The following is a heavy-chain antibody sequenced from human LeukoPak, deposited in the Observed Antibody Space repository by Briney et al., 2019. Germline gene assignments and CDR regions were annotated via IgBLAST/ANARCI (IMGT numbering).Heavy chain of an antibody. Sequence: GGSLTLSWAPPGITFSNAWMTCASQAPGKRLEWVGRIYRRSNGETTDYGAAVKGRFTMSRDDSENTLYLQMNSLKTEDTAVYYCTTYSSGSCPFWGQGTLVTVSS. V-gene: IGHV3-15*01. CDR1: GITFSNAW. CDR2: IYRRSNGETT. CDR3: TTYSSGSCPF. D-gene: IGHD6-19*01. J-gene: IGHJ4*02.